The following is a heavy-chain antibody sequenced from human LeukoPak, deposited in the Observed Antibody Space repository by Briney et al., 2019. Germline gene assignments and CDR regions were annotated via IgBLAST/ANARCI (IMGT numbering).Heavy chain of an antibody. V-gene: IGHV1-69*04. D-gene: IGHD3-3*01. J-gene: IGHJ6*02. CDR1: GGTFSSYA. CDR3: AREPYDFWSGYYFLYGMDV. Sequence: SVKVSCKASGGTFSSYAISWVRQAPGQGLEWMGRIIPILGIANYAQKFQGRVTMTTDTSTSTAYMELRSLRSDDTAVYYCAREPYDFWSGYYFLYGMDVWGQGTTVTVSS. CDR2: IIPILGIA.